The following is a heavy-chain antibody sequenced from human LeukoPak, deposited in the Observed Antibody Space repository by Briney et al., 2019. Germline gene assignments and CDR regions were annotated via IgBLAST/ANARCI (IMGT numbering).Heavy chain of an antibody. J-gene: IGHJ4*02. D-gene: IGHD6-13*01. CDR1: GGSISTNSYS. CDR2: IYYSGST. Sequence: PSETLSLTCTVSGGSISTNSYSWGWIRQPPGKGLEWIGSIYYSGSTYYNPSLKSRVTISVDTSKNQFSLKLSSVTAADTAVYYCASLLYSSSPEIVYWGQGTLVTVSS. CDR3: ASLLYSSSPEIVY. V-gene: IGHV4-39*01.